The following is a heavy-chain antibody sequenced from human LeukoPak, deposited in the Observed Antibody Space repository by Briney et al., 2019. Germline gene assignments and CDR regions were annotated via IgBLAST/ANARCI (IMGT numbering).Heavy chain of an antibody. D-gene: IGHD3-10*01. CDR3: ARVLPYGSGIQDH. J-gene: IGHJ4*02. CDR2: IKEDGSEE. V-gene: IGHV3-7*04. Sequence: GGSLRLSCAASGFSFSSYWMSWVRQAPGKGLEWVANIKEDGSEESYVASVKGRFTISRDNAKNSLYLQMNGLRAEDTAVYYCARVLPYGSGIQDHWGQGTLVTVSS. CDR1: GFSFSSYW.